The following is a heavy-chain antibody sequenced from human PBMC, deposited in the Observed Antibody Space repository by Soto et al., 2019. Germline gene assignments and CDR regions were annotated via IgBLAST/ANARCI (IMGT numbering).Heavy chain of an antibody. CDR2: MNTNSGYT. CDR3: ARERTGTTSMDV. D-gene: IGHD1-1*01. CDR1: GYTFTSYD. V-gene: IGHV1-8*01. Sequence: QVQLVQSGAEVKKPGASVKVSCKASGYTFTSYDINWVRQATGQGLEWMGWMNTNSGYTAYAQKFQGRVTMTRNTSISTAYMELRSLRSEDTAVYYCARERTGTTSMDVWGQGTTVTVSS. J-gene: IGHJ6*02.